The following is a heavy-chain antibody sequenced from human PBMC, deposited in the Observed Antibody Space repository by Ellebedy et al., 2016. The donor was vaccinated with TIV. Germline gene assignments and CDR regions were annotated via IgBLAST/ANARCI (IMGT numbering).Heavy chain of an antibody. CDR3: ARVYYDSSGLPTDYGMDV. J-gene: IGHJ6*02. CDR2: IYYSGST. D-gene: IGHD3-22*01. CDR1: GGSISSSSYY. Sequence: SETLSLXXTVSGGSISSSSYYWGWIRQPPGKGLEWIGSIYYSGSTYYNPSLKSRVTISVDKSKNQFSLKLSSVTAADTAVYYCARVYYDSSGLPTDYGMDVWGQGTTVTVSS. V-gene: IGHV4-39*07.